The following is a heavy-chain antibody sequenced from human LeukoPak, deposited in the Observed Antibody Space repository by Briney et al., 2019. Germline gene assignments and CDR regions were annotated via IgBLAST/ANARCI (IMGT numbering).Heavy chain of an antibody. CDR3: AREQVSSSSTIAY. D-gene: IGHD6-6*01. Sequence: GGSLRLSCAASGFTFSSYSMNWVRQAPGKGLEWVSSISSSSSYIYYADSVKGRFTISRDNAKNSLYLQMNSLRAEDTAVYYCAREQVSSSSTIAYWGQGTLVTVSS. CDR1: GFTFSSYS. V-gene: IGHV3-21*01. J-gene: IGHJ4*02. CDR2: ISSSSSYI.